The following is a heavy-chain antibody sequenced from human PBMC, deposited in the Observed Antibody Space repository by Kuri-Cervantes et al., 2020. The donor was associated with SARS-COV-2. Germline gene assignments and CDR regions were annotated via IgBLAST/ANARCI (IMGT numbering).Heavy chain of an antibody. V-gene: IGHV3-30*18. CDR1: GYTFTGYY. CDR3: AENTPLVY. D-gene: IGHD2-15*01. Sequence: SCKASGYTFTGYYMHWVRQAPGKGLEWVALITYDGSNKFYADSVKGRFTISRDNLKNTLYLQMNSLRPEDTAVYYCAENTPLVYWGQGALVTVSS. CDR2: ITYDGSNK. J-gene: IGHJ4*02.